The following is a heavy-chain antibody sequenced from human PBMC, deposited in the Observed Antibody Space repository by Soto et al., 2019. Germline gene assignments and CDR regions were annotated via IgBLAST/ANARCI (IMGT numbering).Heavy chain of an antibody. V-gene: IGHV4-39*01. CDR1: GGSISSSSYY. Sequence: SETLSLTCTVSGGSISSSSYYWGWIRQPPGKGLEWIGSIYYSGSTYYNPSLKSRVTISVDTSKNQFSLKLSSVTAADTAVYYCARHRHDYGDPPDYYYYMDVWGKGTTVTVSS. CDR2: IYYSGST. D-gene: IGHD4-17*01. CDR3: ARHRHDYGDPPDYYYYMDV. J-gene: IGHJ6*03.